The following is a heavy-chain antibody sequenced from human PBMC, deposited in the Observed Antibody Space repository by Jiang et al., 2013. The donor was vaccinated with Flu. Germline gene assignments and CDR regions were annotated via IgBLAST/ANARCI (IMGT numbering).Heavy chain of an antibody. Sequence: YYADSVKGRFTISRDNSKNTLYLQMNSLRAEDTAVYYCAKGGSSLGTEYFQHWGRGHPWSPSPQ. V-gene: IGHV3-23*01. CDR3: AKGGSSLGTEYFQH. D-gene: IGHD6-13*01. J-gene: IGHJ1*01.